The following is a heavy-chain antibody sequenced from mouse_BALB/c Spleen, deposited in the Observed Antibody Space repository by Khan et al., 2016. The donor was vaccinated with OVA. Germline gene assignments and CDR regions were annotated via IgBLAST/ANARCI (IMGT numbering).Heavy chain of an antibody. D-gene: IGHD1-1*01. V-gene: IGHV7-3*02. CDR1: GFTFTDYY. CDR2: IRNKANGYTT. J-gene: IGHJ1*01. Sequence: EVELVESGGGLVQPGGSLRLSCATSGFTFTDYYMSWVRQPPGKAPEWLGFIRNKANGYTTEYSATVKGRFTISRDNTQRIVYLQMHTLRAEDSGTYSGAIETVVDIYWYLDVWGAGTTVTVSS. CDR3: AIETVVDIYWYLDV.